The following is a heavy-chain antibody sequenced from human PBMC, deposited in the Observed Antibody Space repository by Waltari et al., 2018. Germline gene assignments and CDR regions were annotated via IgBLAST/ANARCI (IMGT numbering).Heavy chain of an antibody. V-gene: IGHV4-4*07. CDR1: GGAISSYY. CDR3: ARGRGVEDERDAFDI. Sequence: QVQLQESGPGLVKPSETLSLTCTVSGGAISSYYWSWIRQPAGKGLEWIGRMYTSGRTNYNPSLKSRVTMSLDTSKNQFSLKLTSVTAADTAVYYCARGRGVEDERDAFDIWGQGTMVTVSS. D-gene: IGHD2-15*01. CDR2: MYTSGRT. J-gene: IGHJ3*02.